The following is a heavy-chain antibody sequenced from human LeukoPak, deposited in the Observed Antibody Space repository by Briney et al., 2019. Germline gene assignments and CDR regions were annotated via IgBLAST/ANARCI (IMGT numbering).Heavy chain of an antibody. CDR3: AKDSLSYSSGWQSYYFDY. CDR1: GFTFDDYA. J-gene: IGHJ4*02. V-gene: IGHV3-43D*03. CDR2: ISWDGGST. D-gene: IGHD6-19*01. Sequence: GGSLRLSCAASGFTFDDYAMHWVRQAPGKGLEWVSLISWDGGSTYYADSVKGRFTISRDNSKNSLYLQMNSLRAEDTALYYCAKDSLSYSSGWQSYYFDYWGQGTLVTVSS.